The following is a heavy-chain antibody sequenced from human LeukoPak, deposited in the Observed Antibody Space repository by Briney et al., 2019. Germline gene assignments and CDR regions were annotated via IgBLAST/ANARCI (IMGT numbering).Heavy chain of an antibody. CDR3: ARVRGFYDSSGYYPYYFDY. CDR2: IYYSGST. V-gene: IGHV4-31*03. J-gene: IGHJ4*02. CDR1: GGSISSGGYY. Sequence: SQTLSLTCTVSGGSISSGGYYWSWIRQHPGKGLEWIGYIYYSGSTYYNPSLKSRVTISVDTSKNQFSLKLSSVTAADTAVYYCARVRGFYDSSGYYPYYFDYWGQGTLVTASS. D-gene: IGHD3-22*01.